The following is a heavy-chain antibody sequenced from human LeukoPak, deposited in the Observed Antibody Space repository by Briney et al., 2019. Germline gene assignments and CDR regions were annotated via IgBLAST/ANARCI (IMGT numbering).Heavy chain of an antibody. V-gene: IGHV3-9*01. Sequence: GGSLSLSCAAAGFTFDDYAMHWVRQAPGKGPEWVSGISRNSGSIGYADSVKGRFTISRDNAKNSLYLQMNSLRAEDTALYYCAKDMGPRHDYGDPQDYWGQGTLVTVSS. CDR3: AKDMGPRHDYGDPQDY. D-gene: IGHD4-17*01. CDR1: GFTFDDYA. J-gene: IGHJ4*02. CDR2: ISRNSGSI.